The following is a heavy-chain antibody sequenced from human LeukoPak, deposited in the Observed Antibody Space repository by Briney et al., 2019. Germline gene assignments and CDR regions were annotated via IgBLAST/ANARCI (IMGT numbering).Heavy chain of an antibody. J-gene: IGHJ4*02. CDR1: GFTFSNAW. CDR2: IKSKTDGGTT. V-gene: IGHV3-15*01. CDR3: TTEPSFGGVIAPFDY. D-gene: IGHD3-16*02. Sequence: GGSLRLSCAASGFTFSNAWMSWVRQAPGKGLEWVGRIKSKTDGGTTDYAAPVKGRFTISRDDSKNTLYLQMNSLKTEDTAVYYCTTEPSFGGVIAPFDYWGQGTLVTVSS.